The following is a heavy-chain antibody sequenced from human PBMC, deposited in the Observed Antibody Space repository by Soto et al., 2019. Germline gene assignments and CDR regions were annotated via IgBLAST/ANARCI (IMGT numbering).Heavy chain of an antibody. CDR3: ARGIGYCSSTICSQPDYYYYMDG. CDR1: GYTFTSYD. Sequence: GASVKVSCKASGYTFTSYDINWVRQATGQGLEWMGWMNPNSGNTGYAQKFQGRVTMTRNTSISTAYMELSSLRSEDTAVYYCARGIGYCSSTICSQPDYYYYMDGWGKGTTVTVSS. D-gene: IGHD2-2*01. CDR2: MNPNSGNT. J-gene: IGHJ6*03. V-gene: IGHV1-8*01.